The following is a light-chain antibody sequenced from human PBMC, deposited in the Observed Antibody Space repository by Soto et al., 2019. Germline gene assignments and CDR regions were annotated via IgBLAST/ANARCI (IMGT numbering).Light chain of an antibody. CDR1: QGISSY. V-gene: IGKV1-8*01. CDR3: QQYYSYPYT. Sequence: AIRMTQSPSSFSASTGDRATITCRASQGISSYLAWYQQKPGQAPKLLIYAASTLPSGVPSRFSGSGSGTDFTLTISCLQSEDFATYYCQQYYSYPYTFGQGTKLEIK. J-gene: IGKJ2*01. CDR2: AAS.